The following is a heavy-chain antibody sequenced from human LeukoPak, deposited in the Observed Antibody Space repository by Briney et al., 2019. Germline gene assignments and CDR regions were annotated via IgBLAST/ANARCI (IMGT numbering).Heavy chain of an antibody. D-gene: IGHD3-22*01. CDR1: GFAFSSYA. CDR2: FSGDGVTT. Sequence: GGSLRLSCAASGFAFSSYAMSWVRQAPGKGLEWVSTFSGDGVTTYYADSVKGRFTISRDNSKNTLSLQMNSLSAEDTAVYYCATQFCSSGSHYHFDYWGQGTLVTVSS. CDR3: ATQFCSSGSHYHFDY. J-gene: IGHJ4*02. V-gene: IGHV3-23*01.